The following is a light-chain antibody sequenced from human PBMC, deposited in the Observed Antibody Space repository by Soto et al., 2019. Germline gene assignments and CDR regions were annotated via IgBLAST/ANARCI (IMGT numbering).Light chain of an antibody. CDR1: SSNIGTNT. J-gene: IGLJ2*01. V-gene: IGLV1-44*01. Sequence: QSVLTQPPSASGTPGQRVTISCSGGSSNIGTNTVNWYQQLPGTAPKLLIYISAQRPSGVPDRFSGSKSGASASLAISGLQSEDEADYYCAAWDDSLNGPVFGGGTKLTVL. CDR3: AAWDDSLNGPV. CDR2: ISA.